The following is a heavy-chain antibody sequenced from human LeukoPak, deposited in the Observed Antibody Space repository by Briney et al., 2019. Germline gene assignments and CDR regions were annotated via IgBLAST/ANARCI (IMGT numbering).Heavy chain of an antibody. CDR3: ARDFGSSSGYYKYYGMDV. CDR2: ISSSSSHI. Sequence: GGSLRLSCAASGFTFSTYSMNWVRQAPGKGLEWVSSISSSSSHIYYADSVKGRFTISRDNAKNSLYLQMNSLRAEDTAVYYSARDFGSSSGYYKYYGMDVWGQGTTVTVSS. J-gene: IGHJ6*02. CDR1: GFTFSTYS. D-gene: IGHD3-22*01. V-gene: IGHV3-21*01.